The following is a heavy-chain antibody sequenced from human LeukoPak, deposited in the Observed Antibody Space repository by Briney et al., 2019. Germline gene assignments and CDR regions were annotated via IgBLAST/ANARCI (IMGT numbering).Heavy chain of an antibody. CDR1: GGSISSYY. CDR2: IYTSGST. D-gene: IGHD3-10*01. CDR3: ARERKNIHRRYYYGSGSSYYMDV. Sequence: SETLSLTCTVSGGSISSYYWSWIRQPAGKGLEWIGRIYTSGSTNYNPSLKSRVTMSVDTSKNQFSLKLSSVTAADTAVYYCARERKNIHRRYYYGSGSSYYMDVWGKGTTVTISS. V-gene: IGHV4-4*07. J-gene: IGHJ6*03.